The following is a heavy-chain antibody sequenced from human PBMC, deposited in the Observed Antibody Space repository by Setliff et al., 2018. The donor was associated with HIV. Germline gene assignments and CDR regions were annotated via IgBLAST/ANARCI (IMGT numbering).Heavy chain of an antibody. Sequence: PGGSLRLSCAGSGFTFTDYIMHWVRQVPGKGLVWVSRINSDGSDTRYADSVKGRFTISRDNAKNTLYLQMDSLRGEDTAVYYCARGVRGVVNGMDAWGQGTTVTVSS. D-gene: IGHD3-10*01. CDR1: GFTFTDYI. CDR3: ARGVRGVVNGMDA. V-gene: IGHV3-74*01. J-gene: IGHJ6*02. CDR2: INSDGSDT.